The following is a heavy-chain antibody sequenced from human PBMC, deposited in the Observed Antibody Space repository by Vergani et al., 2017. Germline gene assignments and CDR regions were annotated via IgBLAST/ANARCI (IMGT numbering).Heavy chain of an antibody. CDR3: AREIRYFDWSDCYYYYMDV. CDR2: IYTSGST. CDR1: GGSISSYY. V-gene: IGHV4-4*07. Sequence: QVQLQESGPGLVKPSEILSLTCTVSGGSISSYYWSWIRQPAGKGLEWIGRIYTSGSTNYNPSLKSRVTMSVDTSKNQFSLTLSSVTAADTAVYYCAREIRYFDWSDCYYYYMDVWGKGTTVTVSS. J-gene: IGHJ6*03. D-gene: IGHD3-9*01.